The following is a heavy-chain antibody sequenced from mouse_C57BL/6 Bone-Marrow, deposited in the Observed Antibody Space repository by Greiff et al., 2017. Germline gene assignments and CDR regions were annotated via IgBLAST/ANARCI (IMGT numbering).Heavy chain of an antibody. Sequence: VQLQQSGAELVRPGASVKLSCTASGFNIKDDYMHWVKQRPEQGLEWIGWIDPENGDTECASKFQGKATITADTSSNTAYLQLSSLTSEDTAVYYCTTRDDGCDYWGQGTTLTVSS. V-gene: IGHV14-4*01. CDR1: GFNIKDDY. CDR2: IDPENGDT. J-gene: IGHJ2*01. D-gene: IGHD2-3*01. CDR3: TTRDDGCDY.